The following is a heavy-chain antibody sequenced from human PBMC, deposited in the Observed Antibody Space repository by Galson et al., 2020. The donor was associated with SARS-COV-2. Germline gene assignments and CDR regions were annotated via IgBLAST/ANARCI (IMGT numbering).Heavy chain of an antibody. V-gene: IGHV1-18*01. CDR2: ISAYNGNT. D-gene: IGHD3-22*01. J-gene: IGHJ4*02. Sequence: ASVKVSCKASGYTFTSYGISWVRQAPGQGLEWMGWISAYNGNTNYAQKLQGRVTMTTDTSTSTAYMELRSLRSDDTAVYYCARGRRDSSGYIGDYYFDYWGQGTLVTVSS. CDR1: GYTFTSYG. CDR3: ARGRRDSSGYIGDYYFDY.